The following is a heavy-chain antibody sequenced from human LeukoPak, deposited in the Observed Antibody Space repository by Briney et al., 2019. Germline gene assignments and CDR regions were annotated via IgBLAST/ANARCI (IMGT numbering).Heavy chain of an antibody. CDR1: EFTFSSYE. CDR2: ISSGGSTI. D-gene: IGHD3-16*01. Sequence: VGSLRLSCAASEFTFSSYEMNWVRQAPGKGLEWVSYISSGGSTIYYADSVKGRFTISRDNAKNSLYLQMNSLRAEDTAVYYCARDLRGVGRLGVYWGQGTLVTVSS. CDR3: ARDLRGVGRLGVY. J-gene: IGHJ4*02. V-gene: IGHV3-48*03.